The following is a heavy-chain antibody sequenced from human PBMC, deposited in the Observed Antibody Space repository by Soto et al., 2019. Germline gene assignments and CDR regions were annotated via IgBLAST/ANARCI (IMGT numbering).Heavy chain of an antibody. V-gene: IGHV3-30*03. CDR1: GFTFSSYG. D-gene: IGHD5-18*01. Sequence: ILSCSASGFTFSSYGIHWVRQAPGKWLEWVAVISYDGSNKYYADSVKGRFTISRDNSKNTLYLQMNSLRAEDTAVYYCATMAIGGDTAMVGSDYWGQGTLVTVSS. J-gene: IGHJ4*02. CDR2: ISYDGSNK. CDR3: ATMAIGGDTAMVGSDY.